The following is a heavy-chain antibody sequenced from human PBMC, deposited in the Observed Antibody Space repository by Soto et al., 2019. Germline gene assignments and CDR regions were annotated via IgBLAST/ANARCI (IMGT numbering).Heavy chain of an antibody. D-gene: IGHD3-10*01. CDR3: VRNWRYYGGDYYYGMDA. CDR1: GFSLNTGGVG. Sequence: ITLKESGPTLVKPTQTLTLTCTFSGFSLNTGGVGVGWVRQPRGKAMEWLALIYWDDDERYRPSLRSRLNIAXDXXXTXXVLTMTNMDPEDTATYYCVRNWRYYGGDYYYGMDAWGQGTTVTVSS. CDR2: IYWDDDE. J-gene: IGHJ6*02. V-gene: IGHV2-5*02.